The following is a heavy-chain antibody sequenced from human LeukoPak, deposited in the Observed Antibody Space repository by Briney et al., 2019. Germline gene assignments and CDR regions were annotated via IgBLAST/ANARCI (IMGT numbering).Heavy chain of an antibody. Sequence: PSETLSLTCTVSGGSISSGGYYWSWIRQPPGKGLEWIGYIYHSGSTYYNPSLKSRVTISIDTSKNHFSLNLTSVTAADTAVYYCARGAPPQNWGQGALVTVSS. J-gene: IGHJ4*02. CDR2: IYHSGST. CDR1: GGSISSGGYY. V-gene: IGHV4-30-2*01. CDR3: ARGAPPQN.